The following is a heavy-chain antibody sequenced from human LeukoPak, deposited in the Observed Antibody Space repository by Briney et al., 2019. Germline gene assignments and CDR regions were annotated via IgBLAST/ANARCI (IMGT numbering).Heavy chain of an antibody. Sequence: ASVKVSCKASGYTFTGYYMHWVRQAPGQGLEWMGWINPNSGGTNYAQKFQGRVTMTRDTSISTAYMELSRLRSDDTAVYYCASTRDDSFFYNYFDYWGQGTLVTVSS. CDR1: GYTFTGYY. CDR2: INPNSGGT. V-gene: IGHV1-2*02. J-gene: IGHJ4*02. D-gene: IGHD1-1*01. CDR3: ASTRDDSFFYNYFDY.